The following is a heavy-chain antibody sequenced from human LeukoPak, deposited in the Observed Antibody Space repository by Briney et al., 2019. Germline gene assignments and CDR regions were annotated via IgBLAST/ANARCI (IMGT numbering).Heavy chain of an antibody. J-gene: IGHJ5*02. CDR2: IYHSGST. Sequence: SETLSLTCTVSGGSISSYYWSWIRQPPGKGLEWIGYIYHSGSTNYNPSLKSRVTISVDTSKNQFSLKLSSVTAADTAVYYCASSTSKLNWFDPWGQGTLVTVSS. D-gene: IGHD2-2*01. V-gene: IGHV4-59*01. CDR3: ASSTSKLNWFDP. CDR1: GGSISSYY.